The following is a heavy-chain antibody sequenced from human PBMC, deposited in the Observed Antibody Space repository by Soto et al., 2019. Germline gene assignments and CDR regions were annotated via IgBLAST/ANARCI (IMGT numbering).Heavy chain of an antibody. Sequence: SETLSLTSTVSGGSTRSGGYYWSWIRQHPGKGLEWIGYIYYSGSTYYNPSLKSRVTISVDTSKNQFSLKLSSVTAADTAVYYCARGAPVDFWSEKYYFDYWGQGTLVTVSS. CDR1: GGSTRSGGYY. D-gene: IGHD3-3*01. V-gene: IGHV4-31*03. J-gene: IGHJ4*02. CDR3: ARGAPVDFWSEKYYFDY. CDR2: IYYSGST.